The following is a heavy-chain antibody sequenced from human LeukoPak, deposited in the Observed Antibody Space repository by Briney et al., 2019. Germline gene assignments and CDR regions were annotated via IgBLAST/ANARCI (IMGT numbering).Heavy chain of an antibody. Sequence: SETLSLTCAVSGGSISSHYWSWIRRPPGKGLEWIGYIYYSGSTNYNPSLKSRVTISVDTSKNQFSLKLSSVTAADTAVYYCARAGHQLTGLYYYYYMDVWGKGTTVSVSS. CDR1: GGSISSHY. V-gene: IGHV4-59*11. J-gene: IGHJ6*03. CDR2: IYYSGST. D-gene: IGHD6-13*01. CDR3: ARAGHQLTGLYYYYYMDV.